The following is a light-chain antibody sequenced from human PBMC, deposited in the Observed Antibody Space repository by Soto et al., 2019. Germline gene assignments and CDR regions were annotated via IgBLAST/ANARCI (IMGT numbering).Light chain of an antibody. CDR2: YGN. J-gene: IGLJ1*01. V-gene: IGLV1-36*01. CDR3: AAWDDSLNAYV. Sequence: QSVLTQPSSVSEAPRQRVTISCSGSSSNIGNNAVNWYQQLPGQAPKIVIYYGNLLTSGVSDRFSGSKSGISASLAISDLQSDDEADYYCAAWDDSLNAYVFGPGTKV. CDR1: SSNIGNNA.